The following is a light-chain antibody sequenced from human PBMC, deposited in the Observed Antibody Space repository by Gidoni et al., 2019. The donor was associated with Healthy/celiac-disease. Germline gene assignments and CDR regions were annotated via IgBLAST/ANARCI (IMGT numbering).Light chain of an antibody. CDR3: QQYGSSPPIT. J-gene: IGKJ5*01. Sequence: EIVLTQSPGTLSLSPGERATLSCRASQSVSSSYLAWYQRKPGQAPRLLIYGASSRATGIPDRFSGSGSGTDFTLTISRLEPEDFAVYYCQQYGSSPPITFGQXTRLEIK. CDR2: GAS. CDR1: QSVSSSY. V-gene: IGKV3-20*01.